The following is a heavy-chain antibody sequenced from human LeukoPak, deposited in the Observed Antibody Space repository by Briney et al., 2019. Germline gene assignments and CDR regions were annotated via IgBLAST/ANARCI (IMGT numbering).Heavy chain of an antibody. CDR2: IKQDGSEK. CDR1: GFTFSSYW. Sequence: GGSLRLSCAASGFTFSSYWMSWVRQAPGKGLEWVANIKQDGSEKYYVDSVKGRFTISRDSAKNSLYLQMNSLRAEDTAVYYCARGGNKLEIAAAGTGPLNDAFDIWGQGTMVTVSS. J-gene: IGHJ3*02. V-gene: IGHV3-7*01. D-gene: IGHD6-13*01. CDR3: ARGGNKLEIAAAGTGPLNDAFDI.